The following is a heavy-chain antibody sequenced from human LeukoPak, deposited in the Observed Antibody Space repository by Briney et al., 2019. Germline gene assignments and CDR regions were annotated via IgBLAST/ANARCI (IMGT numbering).Heavy chain of an antibody. Sequence: GGSLRLSCAASGFTVSSNYMSLVRQAPGKGLEWVSVIYSGGSTYYADSVKGRFTISRDNSKNTLYLQMNSLRAEDTAVYYCARDGLGTYDAFDIWGQGTMVTVSS. J-gene: IGHJ3*02. CDR3: ARDGLGTYDAFDI. CDR1: GFTVSSNY. CDR2: IYSGGST. D-gene: IGHD3/OR15-3a*01. V-gene: IGHV3-66*02.